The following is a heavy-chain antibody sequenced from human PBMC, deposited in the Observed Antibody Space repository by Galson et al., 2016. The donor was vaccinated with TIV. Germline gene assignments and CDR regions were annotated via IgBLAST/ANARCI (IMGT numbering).Heavy chain of an antibody. V-gene: IGHV3-30-3*01. J-gene: IGHJ6*02. Sequence: SLRLSCAASGFTFGTYTMHWVRQAPGKGLEWVTLISYDGNNRYYADSVRGRFTISRDNSKHTVSLQMNSLRPEDTAVYYCAREWDYYASGSHYSGLSFYYGLDVWGRGITVTVPS. CDR3: AREWDYYASGSHYSGLSFYYGLDV. CDR1: GFTFGTYT. D-gene: IGHD3-10*01. CDR2: ISYDGNNR.